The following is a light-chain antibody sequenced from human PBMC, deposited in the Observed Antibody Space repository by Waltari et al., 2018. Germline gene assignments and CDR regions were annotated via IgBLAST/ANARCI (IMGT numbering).Light chain of an antibody. CDR2: GPH. Sequence: EIVLTQSPGTLSLSPGARATLSCRASQSVSGNYLAWYQQKPGQAPRLLIYGPHSRATRNTDRFSGSRSGNDFTLNLTSMDTEDCTLHYSPQPATTRRTVGKGPKVEI. CDR3: PQPATTRRT. J-gene: IGKJ1*01. V-gene: IGKV3-20*01. CDR1: QSVSGNY.